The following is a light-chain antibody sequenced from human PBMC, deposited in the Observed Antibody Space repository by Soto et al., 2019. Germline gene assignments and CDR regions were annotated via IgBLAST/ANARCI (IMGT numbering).Light chain of an antibody. V-gene: IGKV1-13*02. CDR1: QGISSA. CDR2: DVS. J-gene: IGKJ4*01. Sequence: AIQLTQSPSSLSASVGDRVTITCRASQGISSALAWYQQKPGKSPNLLIYDVSSLESGVPSRFSGSGSGPDFTLTISSQQPEDFATYYCQQFNTYPALTFGGGTKVEIK. CDR3: QQFNTYPALT.